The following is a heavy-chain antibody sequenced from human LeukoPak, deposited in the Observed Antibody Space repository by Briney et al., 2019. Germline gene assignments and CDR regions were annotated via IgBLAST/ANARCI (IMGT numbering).Heavy chain of an antibody. J-gene: IGHJ4*02. CDR3: AADLGSMVTTELDY. CDR1: GFTFTSSA. D-gene: IGHD4-17*01. V-gene: IGHV1-58*02. CDR2: IVVGSGNT. Sequence: GASVKVSCKASGFTFTSSAMQWVRQARGQGLEWIGWIVVGSGNTNYAQKFQERVTITRDMSTSTAYMELSSLRSDDTAVYYCAADLGSMVTTELDYWGQGTLVTVSS.